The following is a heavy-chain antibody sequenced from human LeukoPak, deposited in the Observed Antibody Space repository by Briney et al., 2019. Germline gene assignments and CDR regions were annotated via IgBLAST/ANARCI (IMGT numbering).Heavy chain of an antibody. D-gene: IGHD2-15*01. CDR3: ARKCAGGSCYAFDY. J-gene: IGHJ4*02. CDR1: GFTFHTYV. Sequence: GGSPRLSCAASGFTFHTYVMNWVRQAPGKGLGWVSSISSSSSYMYYADSVQGRFTISRDNAKNSLYLEMNSLRAEDTAVYYCARKCAGGSCYAFDYWGQGTLVTVSS. V-gene: IGHV3-21*01. CDR2: ISSSSSYM.